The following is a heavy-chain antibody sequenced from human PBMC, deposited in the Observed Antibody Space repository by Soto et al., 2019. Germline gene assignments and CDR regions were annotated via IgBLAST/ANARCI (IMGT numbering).Heavy chain of an antibody. CDR3: ARDRDSSGWSDWYFDL. Sequence: QVQLVESGGGVVQPGRSLRLSCAASGFTFSSYAMHWVRQAPGKGLEWVAVISYDGSNKYYADSVKGRFTISRDNSKNTLYLQMNSLRAEDTAVYYCARDRDSSGWSDWYFDLWGRGTLVPVSS. CDR2: ISYDGSNK. J-gene: IGHJ2*01. V-gene: IGHV3-30-3*01. CDR1: GFTFSSYA. D-gene: IGHD6-19*01.